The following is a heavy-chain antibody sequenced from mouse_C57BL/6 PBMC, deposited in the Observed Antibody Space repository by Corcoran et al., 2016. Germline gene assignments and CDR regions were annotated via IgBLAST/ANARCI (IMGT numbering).Heavy chain of an antibody. J-gene: IGHJ2*01. CDR3: ARRGLLPFDY. CDR2: IYPRSGNT. V-gene: IGHV1-81*01. Sequence: QVQLQQSGAELARPGASVKLSCKASGYTFTSYGISWVKQRTGQGLEWIGEIYPRSGNTYHNEKFKGKATLTADKSSSTAYMELRSLTSEDSAVYFCARRGLLPFDYWGQGTTLTVSS. CDR1: GYTFTSYG. D-gene: IGHD2-3*01.